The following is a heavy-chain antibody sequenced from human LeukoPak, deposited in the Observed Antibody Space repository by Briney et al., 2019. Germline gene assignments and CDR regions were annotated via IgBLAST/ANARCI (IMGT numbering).Heavy chain of an antibody. Sequence: SVKVSCKASGGTFSSYAISWVRQAPGQGLEWMGGIIPIFGTANYAQKFQGRVTITADKSTSTAYMELSSLRSGDTAVYYCAREDVEYDSSGYAFDIWGQGTMVTVSS. CDR2: IIPIFGTA. CDR1: GGTFSSYA. CDR3: AREDVEYDSSGYAFDI. V-gene: IGHV1-69*06. J-gene: IGHJ3*02. D-gene: IGHD3-22*01.